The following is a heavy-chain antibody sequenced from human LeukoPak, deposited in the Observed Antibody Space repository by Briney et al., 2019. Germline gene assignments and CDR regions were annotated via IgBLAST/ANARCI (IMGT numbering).Heavy chain of an antibody. J-gene: IGHJ4*02. D-gene: IGHD3-22*01. CDR1: GFTFSDYY. V-gene: IGHV3-11*01. CDR3: ARDQDSSGYYFLDY. Sequence: GGSLRLSCAASGFTFSDYYMSWIRQAPGKGLEWVSYISSSGSTIYYADSVKGRFTISRDNAKNSLYLQMNSLGAEDTAVYYCARDQDSSGYYFLDYWGQGTLVTVSS. CDR2: ISSSGSTI.